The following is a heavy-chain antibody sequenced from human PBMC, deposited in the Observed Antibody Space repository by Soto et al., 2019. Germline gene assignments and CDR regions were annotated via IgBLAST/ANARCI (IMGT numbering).Heavy chain of an antibody. CDR1: GDSISIGGYY. V-gene: IGHV4-31*03. CDR2: ISDNGGA. CDR3: ARVKGGTTRRAFDS. Sequence: QVQLQESGPGLVKPSQTLSLTCTVSGDSISIGGYYWSCIRQHPGKGLEWIGYISDNGGAYYSPSLKGRVVISVDRSETQFSLRLSSVTAADTAVYYCARVKGGTTRRAFDSWGQGTLVTVSS. D-gene: IGHD1-7*01. J-gene: IGHJ4*02.